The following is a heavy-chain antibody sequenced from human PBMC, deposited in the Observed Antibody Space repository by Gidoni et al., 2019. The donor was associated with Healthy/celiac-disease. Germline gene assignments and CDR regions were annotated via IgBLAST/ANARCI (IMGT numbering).Heavy chain of an antibody. J-gene: IGHJ4*02. D-gene: IGHD4-17*01. CDR3: ARHSRSCGDYDPSTCTRPLFYYFDY. Sequence: QLQLQESGPGLVKPSETLSLTCTVSGGSISSSSYYWVWIRQPPGKGLEWIGSIYYSGSTYYNPSLKSRVTISVDTSKYQFSLKLSSVTAADTAVYYCARHSRSCGDYDPSTCTRPLFYYFDYWGQGTLVTVSS. V-gene: IGHV4-39*01. CDR2: IYYSGST. CDR1: GGSISSSSYY.